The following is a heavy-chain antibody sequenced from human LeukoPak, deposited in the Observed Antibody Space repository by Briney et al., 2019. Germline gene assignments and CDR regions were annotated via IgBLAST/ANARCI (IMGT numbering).Heavy chain of an antibody. CDR1: GYTFTSYA. CDR2: ITPSGGT. CDR3: ARDRYGDGFAHFDY. Sequence: ASVKVSCKASGYTFTSYAMHWVRQAPGHGLEWMGWITPSGGTNYPQKFQGRVAITWDTSITTAYMDLSRLTSDDTAVYYCARDRYGDGFAHFDYWGQGALVTVSS. J-gene: IGHJ4*02. V-gene: IGHV1-2*02. D-gene: IGHD5-24*01.